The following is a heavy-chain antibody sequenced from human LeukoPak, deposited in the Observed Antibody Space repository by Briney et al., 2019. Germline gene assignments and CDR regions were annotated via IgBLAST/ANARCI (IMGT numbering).Heavy chain of an antibody. V-gene: IGHV3-23*01. D-gene: IGHD1-26*01. CDR3: AKGGKWDVTPFDY. CDR1: GFTFSSYW. Sequence: GGSLRLSCAASGFTFSSYWMHWVRQAPGKGLEWVSATSGSGDSTYYADSVKGRFTISRDNSKNTLYLQMNSLRAEDTAVYYCAKGGKWDVTPFDYWGQGTLVTVSS. CDR2: TSGSGDST. J-gene: IGHJ4*02.